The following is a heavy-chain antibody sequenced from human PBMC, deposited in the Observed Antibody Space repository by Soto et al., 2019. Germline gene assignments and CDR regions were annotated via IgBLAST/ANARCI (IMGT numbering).Heavy chain of an antibody. V-gene: IGHV5-51*01. CDR3: ARSPRSSPYFDY. CDR2: IYPGDSET. D-gene: IGHD6-13*01. Sequence: GESLKISCXCSGYTFSNFWIAWVRQLPGKGLEYMGIIYPGDSETRYSPSFHGKVTISADRSIGTAYLQWSSLEASDSAFYFCARSPRSSPYFDYWGQGALVTSPQ. J-gene: IGHJ4*02. CDR1: GYTFSNFW.